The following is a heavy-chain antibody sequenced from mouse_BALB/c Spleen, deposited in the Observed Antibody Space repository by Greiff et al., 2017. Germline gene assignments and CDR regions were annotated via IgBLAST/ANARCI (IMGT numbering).Heavy chain of an antibody. V-gene: IGHV1-87*01. CDR1: GYTFTSYW. J-gene: IGHJ4*01. Sequence: QVQLQQSGAELARPGASVKLSCKASGYTFTSYWMQWVKQRPGQGLEWIGAIYPGDGDTRYTQKFKGKATLTADKSSSTAYMQLSSLASEDSAVYYCARSDGYYERMDYWGQGTSVTVAS. CDR3: ARSDGYYERMDY. D-gene: IGHD2-3*01. CDR2: IYPGDGDT.